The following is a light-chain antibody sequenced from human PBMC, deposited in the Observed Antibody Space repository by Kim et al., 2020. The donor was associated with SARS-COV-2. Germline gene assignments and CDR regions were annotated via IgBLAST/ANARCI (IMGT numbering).Light chain of an antibody. J-gene: IGKJ5*01. V-gene: IGKV3-20*01. CDR3: QQYGSSPIT. CDR2: GAS. Sequence: EIVLTQSPGTLSLSPGERATLSCRASQTVSSSYLAWYQQKPGQAPGLLVYGASSRATGIPDRFSGSGSGTDFTLTISRLEPEDFAVYYCQQYGSSPITFGQGTRLEIK. CDR1: QTVSSSY.